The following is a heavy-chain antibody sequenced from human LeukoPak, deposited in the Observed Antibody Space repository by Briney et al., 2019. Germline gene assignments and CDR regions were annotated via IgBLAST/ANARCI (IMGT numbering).Heavy chain of an antibody. J-gene: IGHJ4*02. CDR1: GFTFSSYN. V-gene: IGHV3-21*01. D-gene: IGHD4-17*01. CDR3: AREDYGDLYFDY. Sequence: GGSLRLSCAASGFTFSSYNLNWVRQAPGKGLEWVSSISSSGEYIYYADALKGRFTISRDNAENSLYLQMSNLRAEDTAVYYCAREDYGDLYFDYWGQGTLVTVSS. CDR2: ISSSGEYI.